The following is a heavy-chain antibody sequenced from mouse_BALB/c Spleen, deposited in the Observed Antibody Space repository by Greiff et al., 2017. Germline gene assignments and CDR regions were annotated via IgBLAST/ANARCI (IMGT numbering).Heavy chain of an antibody. CDR1: GFSLTSYG. Sequence: VKLMESGPGLVAPSQSLSITCTVSGFSLTSYGVHWVRQPPGKGLEWLGVIWAGGSTNYNSALMSRLSISTDNSKSQVFLKMNSLQTDDTAMYYCAREKGRYAMDYWGQGTAGTVSS. J-gene: IGHJ4*01. V-gene: IGHV2-9*02. CDR3: AREKGRYAMDY. CDR2: IWAGGST.